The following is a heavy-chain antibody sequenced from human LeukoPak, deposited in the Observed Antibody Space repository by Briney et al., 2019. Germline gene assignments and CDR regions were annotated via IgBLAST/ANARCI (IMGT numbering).Heavy chain of an antibody. CDR2: ISVSGGST. CDR3: AKGLVRYGSSWPFDY. J-gene: IGHJ4*02. D-gene: IGHD6-13*01. Sequence: PGGSLRLSCAASGFTFSSYAMSCVRQAPGKGLEWVSAISVSGGSTYYAASVKGRFTISRENSKTTRSPQMNSLRAEDTAVYYCAKGLVRYGSSWPFDYWGEGTLVTVSP. V-gene: IGHV3-23*01. CDR1: GFTFSSYA.